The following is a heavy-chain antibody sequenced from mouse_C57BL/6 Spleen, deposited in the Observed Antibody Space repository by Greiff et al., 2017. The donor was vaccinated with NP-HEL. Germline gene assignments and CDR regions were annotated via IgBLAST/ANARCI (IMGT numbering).Heavy chain of an antibody. J-gene: IGHJ1*03. CDR3: ATPYYYGSSYWYFDV. CDR1: GYAFSSSW. V-gene: IGHV1-82*01. Sequence: VQLQQSGPELVKPGASVKISCKASGYAFSSSWMNWVKQRPGKGLEWIGRIYPGDGDTNYNGKFKGKATLTADKSSSTAYMQLCSLTSEDSAVYFCATPYYYGSSYWYFDVWGTGTTVTVSS. CDR2: IYPGDGDT. D-gene: IGHD1-1*01.